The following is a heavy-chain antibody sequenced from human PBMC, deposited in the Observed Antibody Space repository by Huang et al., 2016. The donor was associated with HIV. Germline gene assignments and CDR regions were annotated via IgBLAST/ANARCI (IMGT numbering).Heavy chain of an antibody. V-gene: IGHV4-34*01. J-gene: IGHJ2*01. CDR2: INDKGYT. D-gene: IGHD6-13*01. CDR1: GGSVSGHY. Sequence: QVQLQQWGAGLLKPSETLSLTCAVYGGSVSGHYWSWIRQPPGKGLEWIVEINDKGYTNYNPSLKSRVTISVHTSRNQFSPKLNSVTAADAAVYYCARASWYEPRSWYFGLWGRGTLVTVSS. CDR3: ARASWYEPRSWYFGL.